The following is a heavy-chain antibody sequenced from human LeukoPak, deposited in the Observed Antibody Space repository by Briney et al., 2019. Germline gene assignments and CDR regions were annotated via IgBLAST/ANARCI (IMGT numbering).Heavy chain of an antibody. CDR3: ARDGDSSGYPPPTGY. Sequence: GESLRLSCAASGFTFSSYWMHWVRQAPGKGLVWVSGINSDGRSTSYADSVKGRFTISRDNAKNTLYLQMSSLRAEDTAVYYCARDGDSSGYPPPTGYWGQGTLVTVSS. V-gene: IGHV3-74*01. D-gene: IGHD3-22*01. CDR1: GFTFSSYW. CDR2: INSDGRST. J-gene: IGHJ4*02.